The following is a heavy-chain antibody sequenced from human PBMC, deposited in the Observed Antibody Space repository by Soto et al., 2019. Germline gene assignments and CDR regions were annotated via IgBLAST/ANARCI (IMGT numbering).Heavy chain of an antibody. CDR1: GGTFSSYA. CDR2: IIPIFGTA. Sequence: GASVKVSCKASGGTFSSYAISWVRQAPGQGLEWMGGIIPIFGTANYAQKFQGRVTITADESTSTAYMELSSLRSEDTAVYYCARVWDRDGYIHNLFDLWGQGTLVTVSS. V-gene: IGHV1-69*13. CDR3: ARVWDRDGYIHNLFDL. J-gene: IGHJ5*02. D-gene: IGHD5-12*01.